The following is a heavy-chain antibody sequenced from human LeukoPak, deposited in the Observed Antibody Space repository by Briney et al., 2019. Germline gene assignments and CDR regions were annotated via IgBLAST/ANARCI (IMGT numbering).Heavy chain of an antibody. D-gene: IGHD6-6*01. Sequence: PGGSLRLSCAASGFTVSTNYMSWVRQAPGRGLEWVSVIYSGGSTYYADSVKGRFTFSRDNSKNTLYPQMNSLRAEDTAVYYCARDHSPEYNSSAGYFQLWGQGTLVTVSS. CDR3: ARDHSPEYNSSAGYFQL. V-gene: IGHV3-66*01. J-gene: IGHJ1*01. CDR1: GFTVSTNY. CDR2: IYSGGST.